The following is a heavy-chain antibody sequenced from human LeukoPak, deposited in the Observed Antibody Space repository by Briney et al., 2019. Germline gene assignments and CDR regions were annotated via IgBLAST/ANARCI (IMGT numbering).Heavy chain of an antibody. CDR2: ISGSGGST. CDR3: AKDQDSGSYLPDY. J-gene: IGHJ4*02. D-gene: IGHD1-26*01. V-gene: IGHV3-23*01. CDR1: GFTFSSYA. Sequence: QTGGSLRLSCAASGFTFSSYAMSWVRQAPGKGLEWVSAISGSGGSTYYADSVKGRITISRDNSKNTLYLQMNSLRAEDTAVYYCAKDQDSGSYLPDYWGQGTLVTVSS.